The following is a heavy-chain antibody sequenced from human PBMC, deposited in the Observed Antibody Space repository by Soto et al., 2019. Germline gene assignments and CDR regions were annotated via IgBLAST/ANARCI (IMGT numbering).Heavy chain of an antibody. CDR2: IIPTFGTP. J-gene: IGHJ6*02. D-gene: IGHD3-16*01. CDR1: GDTFSNFV. CDR3: ANSPFEEGGLYYGFDV. Sequence: QVQLVQSVAEVKKPGSSVRVSCKASGDTFSNFVISWVRLAPGQGLAWMGGIIPTFGTPDYAPKFQGRVTLTADDSTSTAYMELSGLRFEDKAVYYCANSPFEEGGLYYGFDVWGQGTSVTVSS. V-gene: IGHV1-69*12.